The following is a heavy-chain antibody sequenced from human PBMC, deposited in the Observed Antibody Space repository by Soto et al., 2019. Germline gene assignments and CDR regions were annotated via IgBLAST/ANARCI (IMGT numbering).Heavy chain of an antibody. D-gene: IGHD4-17*01. Sequence: QVLLQESGPGLVNPSETLSLTCTVSGGSITTYQWSWIRQPPGKGLEWIAAYSGFTNYNPSLGSRATISVDRSKNQFSLQLRSVTAADTAVYYCARDFGDYSFFFDYWGQGILVSVSA. CDR2: AYSGFT. V-gene: IGHV4-59*01. CDR1: GGSITTYQ. J-gene: IGHJ4*02. CDR3: ARDFGDYSFFFDY.